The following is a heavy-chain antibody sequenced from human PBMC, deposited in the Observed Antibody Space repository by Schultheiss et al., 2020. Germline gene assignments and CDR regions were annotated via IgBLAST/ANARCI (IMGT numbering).Heavy chain of an antibody. V-gene: IGHV1-2*02. D-gene: IGHD3-3*01. CDR2: INPNSGGT. J-gene: IGHJ6*02. CDR3: ARDFPFFEVWSGQRAQSYYYGMDV. CDR1: GYTFTSYY. Sequence: ASVKVSCKASGYTFTSYYMHWVRQAPGQGLEWMGWINPNSGGTNYAQKLQGRVTMTTDTSTSTAYMELRSLRSDDTAVYYCARDFPFFEVWSGQRAQSYYYGMDVWGQGTTVTLSS.